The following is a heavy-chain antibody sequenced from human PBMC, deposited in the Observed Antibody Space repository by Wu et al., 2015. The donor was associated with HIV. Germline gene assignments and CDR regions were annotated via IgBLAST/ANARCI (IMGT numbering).Heavy chain of an antibody. Sequence: QVQLVQSGAEVKKPGSSVKVSCKASGGTFNTYAINWVRQAPGQGLEWMGRIIPIFDTTYYAQKFQGRVTLTADESTSSAYMELNSLTSEDTAVYYCARRRTVAGAPFDYWGQGTLVTVSS. V-gene: IGHV1-69*13. D-gene: IGHD6-19*01. CDR3: ARRRTVAGAPFDY. CDR1: GGTFNTYA. J-gene: IGHJ4*02. CDR2: IIPIFDTT.